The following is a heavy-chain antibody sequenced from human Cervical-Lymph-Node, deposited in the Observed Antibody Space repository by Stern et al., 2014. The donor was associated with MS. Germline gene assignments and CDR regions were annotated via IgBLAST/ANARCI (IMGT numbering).Heavy chain of an antibody. CDR2: MNPNSGNT. CDR1: GYTFPDYD. CDR3: ARDDRNSWENFDY. D-gene: IGHD6-13*01. Sequence: DQLVESGAEVKKPGASVKVSCKASGYTFPDYDINWVRQVTGQGLEWMGWMNPNSGNTGYAQKFQGRVTMTRNISISTAYMELSSLRSEDTAVYFCARDDRNSWENFDYWGQGTLVTVSS. V-gene: IGHV1-8*01. J-gene: IGHJ4*02.